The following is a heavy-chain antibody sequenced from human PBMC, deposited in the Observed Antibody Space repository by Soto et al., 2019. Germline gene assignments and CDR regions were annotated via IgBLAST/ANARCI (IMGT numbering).Heavy chain of an antibody. J-gene: IGHJ6*02. V-gene: IGHV1-18*01. CDR1: GYTFSSYA. CDR3: ARDTAMDVNYYYYYGMDV. D-gene: IGHD5-18*01. Sequence: ASVKVSCKASGYTFSSYAMHWVRQAPGQGLEWMGWISAYNGNTNYAQKLQGRVTMTTDTSTSTAYMELRSLRSDDTAVYYCARDTAMDVNYYYYYGMDVWGQGTTVTVSS. CDR2: ISAYNGNT.